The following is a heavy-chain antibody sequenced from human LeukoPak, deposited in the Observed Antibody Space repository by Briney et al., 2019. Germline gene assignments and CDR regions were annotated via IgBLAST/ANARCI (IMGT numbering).Heavy chain of an antibody. V-gene: IGHV1-18*01. CDR1: GYTFTSYG. J-gene: IGHJ6*02. Sequence: EASVNVSCKASGYTFTSYGISWVRQAPGQGLEWMGWISAYNGNTNYAQKLQGRVTMTTDTSTSTAYMELRSLRSDDTAVYYCARDFLLWDIVVVPAAIGMDVWGQGTTVTVSS. D-gene: IGHD2-2*02. CDR2: ISAYNGNT. CDR3: ARDFLLWDIVVVPAAIGMDV.